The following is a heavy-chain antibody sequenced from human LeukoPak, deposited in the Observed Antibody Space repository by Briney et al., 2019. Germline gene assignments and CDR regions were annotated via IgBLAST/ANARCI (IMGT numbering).Heavy chain of an antibody. CDR2: IYSGGST. J-gene: IGHJ4*02. Sequence: TGGSLRLSCAASGFTVSSNYMSWVRQAPGKGLEWVSVIYSGGSTYYADSVKGRFTISRDNSKNTLYLQMNSLRAVDTAVYYCARALRGYSYLGYLDSWGRGTLVTVSS. CDR1: GFTVSSNY. CDR3: ARALRGYSYLGYLDS. D-gene: IGHD5-18*01. V-gene: IGHV3-66*01.